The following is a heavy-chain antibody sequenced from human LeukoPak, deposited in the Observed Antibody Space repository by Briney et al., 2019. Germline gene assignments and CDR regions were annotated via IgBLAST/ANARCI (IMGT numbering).Heavy chain of an antibody. D-gene: IGHD6-6*01. CDR2: ISSSSSYI. CDR3: ARDRHRSSSLDY. CDR1: GFTFSSYS. J-gene: IGHJ4*02. Sequence: PGGSLRLSCAASGFTFSSYSMNWVRQAPGKGLEWVSSISSSSSYIYHADSVEGRFTIPRDNAKNSLYLQMNILRAEDTAVYYCARDRHRSSSLDYWGQGTLVTVSS. V-gene: IGHV3-21*01.